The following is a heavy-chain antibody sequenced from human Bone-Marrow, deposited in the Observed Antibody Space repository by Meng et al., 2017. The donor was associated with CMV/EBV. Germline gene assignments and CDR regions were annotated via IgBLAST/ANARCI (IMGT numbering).Heavy chain of an antibody. J-gene: IGHJ6*02. CDR1: GGSISSYY. D-gene: IGHD4-11*01. CDR2: IYYSGST. CDR3: ARTTVTTKGYYYGMDV. V-gene: IGHV4-59*01. Sequence: SETLSLTCTVSGGSISSYYWSWIRQPPGKGLEWIRYIYYSGSTNYNPSLKSRVTISVDTSKNQFSLKLSSVTAADTAVYYCARTTVTTKGYYYGMDVWGQGTTVTVSS.